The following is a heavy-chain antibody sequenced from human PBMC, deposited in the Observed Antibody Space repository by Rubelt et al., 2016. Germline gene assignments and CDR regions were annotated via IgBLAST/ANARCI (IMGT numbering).Heavy chain of an antibody. Sequence: QLQLQESGPGLVKPSETLSLTCAVSGGSISSSTYYWGWIRQPPGQGLEWIASIYYSGSTSYNPSLKSRLTISVDTSKNQFSRKLNSGTAADTAGYYCARTPGQSSWYYFDYWGQGTLVTVSS. D-gene: IGHD6-13*01. V-gene: IGHV4-39*01. CDR1: GGSISSSTYY. CDR3: ARTPGQSSWYYFDY. CDR2: IYYSGST. J-gene: IGHJ4*02.